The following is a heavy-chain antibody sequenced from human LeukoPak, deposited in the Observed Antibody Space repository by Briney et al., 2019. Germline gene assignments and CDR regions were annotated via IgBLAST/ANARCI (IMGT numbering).Heavy chain of an antibody. CDR1: GGSFSGYY. CDR3: ARGRFDYYDSSGYYRPREYYPYYYYMDV. Sequence: SETLSLTCAVYGGSFSGYYWSWIRQPPGKGLEWIGEINHSGSTNYNPSLKSRVTISVDTSKIQFSLKLSSVTAADTAAYYCARGRFDYYDSSGYYRPREYYPYYYYMDVWGKGTTVTISS. V-gene: IGHV4-34*01. J-gene: IGHJ6*03. D-gene: IGHD3-22*01. CDR2: INHSGST.